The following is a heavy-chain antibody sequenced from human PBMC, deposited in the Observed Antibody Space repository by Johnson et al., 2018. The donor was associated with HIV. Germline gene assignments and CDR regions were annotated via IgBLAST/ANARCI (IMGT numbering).Heavy chain of an antibody. CDR3: ATSRNRLWSSSGWTGFWAFDI. J-gene: IGHJ3*02. CDR1: GFTFSNVW. CDR2: IKSKTDGETT. V-gene: IGHV3-15*01. Sequence: VQLVESGGGVVKPGGSLRISCAASGFTFSNVWMSWVRQVPGKGLEWVGHIKSKTDGETTDYAAPVKGRFSISRDDSKNTLYLQMSSLKTEDTAVYYCATSRNRLWSSSGWTGFWAFDIWGQGTMVTASS. D-gene: IGHD6-19*01.